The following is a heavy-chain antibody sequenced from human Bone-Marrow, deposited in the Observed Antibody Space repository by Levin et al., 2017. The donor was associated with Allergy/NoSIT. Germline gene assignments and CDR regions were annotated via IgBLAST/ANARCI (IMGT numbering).Heavy chain of an antibody. V-gene: IGHV3-30*03. J-gene: IGHJ3*02. CDR3: ARVAAAGTTSFAFDI. D-gene: IGHD6-13*01. Sequence: GGSLRLSCEASGFSFSHYAMHWVRQSPGKGLEWVAVISIEGDKKYYTDSVKGRFTVSRDNSKNTLHLQMNGLRPDDTAMYYCARVAAAGTTSFAFDIWGQGTKATVSS. CDR2: ISIEGDKK. CDR1: GFSFSHYA.